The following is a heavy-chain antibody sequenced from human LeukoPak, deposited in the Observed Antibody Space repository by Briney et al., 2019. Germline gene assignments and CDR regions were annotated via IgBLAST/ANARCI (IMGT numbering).Heavy chain of an antibody. D-gene: IGHD2/OR15-2a*01. Sequence: PGGSLRLSCKVSGFTFSSHWMHWVRQAPGKGLVWVSRINNDGSSTRYADSVKGRFTISRDNAKNILYLQMNSLRAEDTAVYYCSRVSDGIDYHYFLDYWGQGALVTVSS. V-gene: IGHV3-74*01. CDR1: GFTFSSHW. J-gene: IGHJ4*02. CDR3: SRVSDGIDYHYFLDY. CDR2: INNDGSST.